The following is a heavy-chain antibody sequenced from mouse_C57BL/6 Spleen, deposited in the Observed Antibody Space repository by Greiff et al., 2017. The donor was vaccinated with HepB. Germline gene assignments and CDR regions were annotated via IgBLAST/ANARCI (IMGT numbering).Heavy chain of an antibody. D-gene: IGHD1-1*01. CDR1: GFTFSSYA. V-gene: IGHV5-4*01. CDR2: ISDGGSYT. CDR3: ARVIITTVVAPYWYFDV. Sequence: EVQGVESGGGLVKPGGSLKLSCAASGFTFSSYAMSWVRQTPEKRLEWVATISDGGSYTYYPDNVKGRFTISRDNAKNNLYLQMSHLKSEDTAMYYCARVIITTVVAPYWYFDVWGTGTTVTVSS. J-gene: IGHJ1*03.